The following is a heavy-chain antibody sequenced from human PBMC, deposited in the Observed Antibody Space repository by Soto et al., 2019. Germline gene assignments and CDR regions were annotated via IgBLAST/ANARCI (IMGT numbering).Heavy chain of an antibody. J-gene: IGHJ3*02. D-gene: IGHD1-1*01. Sequence: GGSLRLSCAASGFTFSSYAMSWVRQDPGKGLEWVSAISGSGGSTYYADSVKGRFTISRDNSKNTLYLQMNSLRAEDTAVYYCAKVKNNWNDVGAFDIWGQGTMVTVSS. CDR3: AKVKNNWNDVGAFDI. CDR2: ISGSGGST. CDR1: GFTFSSYA. V-gene: IGHV3-23*01.